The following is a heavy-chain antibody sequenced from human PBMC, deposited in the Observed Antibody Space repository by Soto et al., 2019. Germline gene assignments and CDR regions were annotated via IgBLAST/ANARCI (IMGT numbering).Heavy chain of an antibody. J-gene: IGHJ3*01. Sequence: SETLSLTCAVSGFFISSGNYWGWTRKPPGKGLEWIGSIFHGGNTYYNPSLKSRVTISVDMSKNQFSLRLNSVTAADTAVYYCARARWYDAFDVWGQGTVVTVSS. CDR1: GFFISSGNY. CDR2: IFHGGNT. V-gene: IGHV4-38-2*01. D-gene: IGHD2-15*01. CDR3: ARARWYDAFDV.